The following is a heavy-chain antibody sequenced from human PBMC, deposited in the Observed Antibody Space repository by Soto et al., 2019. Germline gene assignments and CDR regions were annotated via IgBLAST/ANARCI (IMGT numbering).Heavy chain of an antibody. D-gene: IGHD6-13*01. CDR2: INHSGST. Sequence: SLTLSVTCGVEGGSFSGYDWSRIRQPPGKGLEWIGKINHSGSTNYNPSLKSRVTISVDTSKTQFSLKLTSVTAADTAVYYCARLAAAASSWFDPWGQGTLVTVSS. J-gene: IGHJ5*02. CDR3: ARLAAAASSWFDP. CDR1: GGSFSGYD. V-gene: IGHV4-34*01.